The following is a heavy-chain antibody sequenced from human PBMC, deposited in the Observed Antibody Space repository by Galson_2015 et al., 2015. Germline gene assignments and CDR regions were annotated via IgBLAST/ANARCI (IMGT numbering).Heavy chain of an antibody. V-gene: IGHV5-51*01. Sequence: ILYPGDSDTRYSPSFQGQVTISADKSISTAYLQWSSLKASDTAMYYCARRSVGWNDLGGAFDIWGQGTMVTVSS. J-gene: IGHJ3*02. CDR3: ARRSVGWNDLGGAFDI. D-gene: IGHD1-1*01. CDR2: LYPGDSDT.